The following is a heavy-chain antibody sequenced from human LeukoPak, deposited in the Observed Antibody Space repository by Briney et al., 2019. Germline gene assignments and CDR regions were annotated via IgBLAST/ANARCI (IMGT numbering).Heavy chain of an antibody. D-gene: IGHD4-17*01. CDR2: IYYSGST. J-gene: IGHJ6*02. CDR1: GGSISSYY. V-gene: IGHV4-59*08. CDR3: ARHVPPTVTSERDYYYYGMDV. Sequence: PSETLSLTCTVSGGSISSYYWSWIRQRPGKGLECIGYIYYSGSTNYNPSLKSRVTISVDTSKNQFSLKLSSVTAADAAVYYCARHVPPTVTSERDYYYYGMDVWGQGTTVTVSS.